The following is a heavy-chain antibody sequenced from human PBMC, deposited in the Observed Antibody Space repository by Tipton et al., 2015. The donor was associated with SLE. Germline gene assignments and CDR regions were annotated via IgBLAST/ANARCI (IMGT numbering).Heavy chain of an antibody. D-gene: IGHD5/OR15-5a*01. CDR1: GGSIRSSNW. V-gene: IGHV4-4*02. CDR3: AKRGVVSRFDP. J-gene: IGHJ5*02. CDR2: IHHSGST. Sequence: TLSLTCAVSGGSIRSSNWWSWVRQPPGKGLEWIGEIHHSGSTNSNPSLKSRVTISVDKSKNQFSLKVNSVTAADTAVYYCAKRGVVSRFDPWGQGILVTVSS.